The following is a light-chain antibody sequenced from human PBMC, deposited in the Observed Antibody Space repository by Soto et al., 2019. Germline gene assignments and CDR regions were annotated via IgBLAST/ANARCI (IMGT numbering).Light chain of an antibody. J-gene: IGKJ1*01. CDR1: QSVSSSY. Sequence: TQSPFTLLLSPMVGATFSCRASQSVSSSYLAWYQQKPGQAPRLLIYGASTRATGIPARFSGSGSGTEFTLTISSLQSEDFAVYYCQQYNNGRTFGQGTKVE. V-gene: IGKV3-15*01. CDR3: QQYNNGRT. CDR2: GAS.